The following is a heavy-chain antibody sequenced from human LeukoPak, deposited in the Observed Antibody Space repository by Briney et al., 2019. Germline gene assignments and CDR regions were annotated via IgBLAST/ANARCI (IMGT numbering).Heavy chain of an antibody. D-gene: IGHD4-17*01. J-gene: IGHJ4*02. V-gene: IGHV4-31*03. CDR3: ARTTVTTAAFGY. Sequence: SETLSLTCTVSGGSISSGGYYWSWIRQHPGKGLEWIGYIYYSGSTYYNPSLKSRVTISVDTSKNQFSLKLSSVTAADTAVYYCARTTVTTAAFGYWGQGTLVTVSS. CDR1: GGSISSGGYY. CDR2: IYYSGST.